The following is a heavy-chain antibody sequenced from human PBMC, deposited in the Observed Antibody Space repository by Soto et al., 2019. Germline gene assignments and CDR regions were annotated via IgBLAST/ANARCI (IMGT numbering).Heavy chain of an antibody. V-gene: IGHV1-46*01. D-gene: IGHD3-9*01. Sequence: ASVKVSCKASGYTFTSYYMHWVRQAPGQGLEWMGIINPSGGSTSYAQKFQGRGTMTRDTSKSKVYMELSSMRSADTAVYYCERDILNGYYKNKYYYYQSGMDVWGQGTTVTVCS. J-gene: IGHJ6*02. CDR2: INPSGGST. CDR3: ERDILNGYYKNKYYYYQSGMDV. CDR1: GYTFTSYY.